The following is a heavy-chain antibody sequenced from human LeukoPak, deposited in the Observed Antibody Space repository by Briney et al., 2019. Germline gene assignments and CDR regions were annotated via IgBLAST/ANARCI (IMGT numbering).Heavy chain of an antibody. CDR2: ISGSGGST. Sequence: GGSLRLSCAVSGFTFSSYEMTWVRQAPGKGLEWVSAISGSGGSTYYADSVKCRFTISRDNSKNTLYLQMNSLRAEDTAVYYCAKGGARPKITMVRGAKDYYYGMDVWGKGTTVTVSS. CDR1: GFTFSSYE. D-gene: IGHD3-10*01. V-gene: IGHV3-23*01. J-gene: IGHJ6*04. CDR3: AKGGARPKITMVRGAKDYYYGMDV.